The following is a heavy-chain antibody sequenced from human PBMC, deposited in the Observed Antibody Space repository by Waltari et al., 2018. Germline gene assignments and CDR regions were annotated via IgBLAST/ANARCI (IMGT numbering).Heavy chain of an antibody. D-gene: IGHD2-15*01. Sequence: EVQLVESGGGLVQPGGSLGLSCAASGFTFSSSWMHWVRQVPGKGLVWVSAITSDGGRTRYADSVKGRFTISRDNAKNTLYLQMNSLRADDTAVYYCASHRPGGYGMDVWGHGTTVTVSS. V-gene: IGHV3-74*01. CDR2: ITSDGGRT. CDR3: ASHRPGGYGMDV. CDR1: GFTFSSSW. J-gene: IGHJ6*02.